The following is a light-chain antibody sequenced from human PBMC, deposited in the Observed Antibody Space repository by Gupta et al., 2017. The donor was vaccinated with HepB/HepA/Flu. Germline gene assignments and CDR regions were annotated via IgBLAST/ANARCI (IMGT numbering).Light chain of an antibody. CDR1: SSDVGGYNY. J-gene: IGLJ2*01. CDR3: SSYTSSSSVV. CDR2: DVS. Sequence: QSALTQPASVSGSPGPSIPISCTGTSSDVGGYNYVSWYQQHPGKAPKLMFYDVSNRPSGVSNRFSGSKSGNTASLTISGLQAEDEADYYCSSYTSSSSVVFGGGTKLTVL. V-gene: IGLV2-14*03.